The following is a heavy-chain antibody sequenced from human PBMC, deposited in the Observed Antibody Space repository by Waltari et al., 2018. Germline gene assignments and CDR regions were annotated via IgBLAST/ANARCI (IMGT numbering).Heavy chain of an antibody. CDR1: GGSISGYY. D-gene: IGHD3-16*01. Sequence: QVQLQESGPGLVKPSETLSLTCSVSGGSISGYYWSWIRQPPGKGLEWIGYIYYTGSTNYNPSLKSRVTISVDTAKNEISLKLSSVTAADTAVYYCARDLFGRGLYYYYMDVWGKGTTVTVSS. J-gene: IGHJ6*03. CDR2: IYYTGST. CDR3: ARDLFGRGLYYYYMDV. V-gene: IGHV4-59*01.